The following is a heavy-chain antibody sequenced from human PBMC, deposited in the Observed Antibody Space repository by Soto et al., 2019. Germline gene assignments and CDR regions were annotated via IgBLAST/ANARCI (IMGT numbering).Heavy chain of an antibody. D-gene: IGHD3-22*01. V-gene: IGHV1-8*01. Sequence: GASVKVSCKASGYTFTSYDINWVRQATGQGLEWMGWMNPNSGNTGYAQKFQGRVTKTRNTSISTAYMELSSLRSEDTAVYYCARGNYYDSSGYYLDWFDPWGQGTLVTVSS. CDR2: MNPNSGNT. J-gene: IGHJ5*02. CDR3: ARGNYYDSSGYYLDWFDP. CDR1: GYTFTSYD.